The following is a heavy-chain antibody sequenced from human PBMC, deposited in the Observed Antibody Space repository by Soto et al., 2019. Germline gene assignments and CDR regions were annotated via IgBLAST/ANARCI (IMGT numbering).Heavy chain of an antibody. CDR3: AREGNLGRWLQPLDF. Sequence: SETLSLTCAVSGGSISSGGYSWSWIRQPPGKGLEWIGYIYHSGSTKYSPSLKSRVTMSVDTSKNHFSLRLISVTAADTAIYFCAREGNLGRWLQPLDFWGQGTLVTVSS. CDR2: IYHSGST. J-gene: IGHJ4*02. V-gene: IGHV4-30-2*01. D-gene: IGHD5-12*01. CDR1: GGSISSGGYS.